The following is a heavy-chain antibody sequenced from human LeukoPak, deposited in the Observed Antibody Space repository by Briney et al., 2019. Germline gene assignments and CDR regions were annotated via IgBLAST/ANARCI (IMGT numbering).Heavy chain of an antibody. CDR2: IIPILGIA. J-gene: IGHJ6*02. CDR3: ARGETTVTSRLSRLTGSGSDNYGMDV. D-gene: IGHD4-17*01. CDR1: GGTFSSYA. Sequence: GASVKVSCKASGGTFSSYAISWVRQAPGQGLEWMGRIIPILGIANYAQKFQGRVTITADKSTSTAYMELSSLRSEDTAVYYCARGETTVTSRLSRLTGSGSDNYGMDVWGQGTTVTVSS. V-gene: IGHV1-69*04.